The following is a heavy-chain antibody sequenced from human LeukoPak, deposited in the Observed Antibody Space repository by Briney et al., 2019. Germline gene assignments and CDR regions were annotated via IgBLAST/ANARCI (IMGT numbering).Heavy chain of an antibody. D-gene: IGHD6-13*01. Sequence: SETLSLTCAVYGGSFNGYYWSWIRQPPGKGLEWIGEINHGGSTNYNPSLKSRVTISVDTSKNQFSLKLSSVTPADTAMYYCARADYSSTWSHYYYYMDVWGKGTTVTVSS. V-gene: IGHV4-34*01. CDR2: INHGGST. CDR1: GGSFNGYY. J-gene: IGHJ6*03. CDR3: ARADYSSTWSHYYYYMDV.